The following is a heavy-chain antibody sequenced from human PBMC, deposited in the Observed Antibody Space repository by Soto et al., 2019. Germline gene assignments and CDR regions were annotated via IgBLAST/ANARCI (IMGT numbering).Heavy chain of an antibody. J-gene: IGHJ6*02. Sequence: PGESLKICCKGSGYSFTNYWIGWVRQMPGKGLEWMGIIFPGDSDTRYSPSFQGQVTISADKSISTAYLQWSSLKASETAIYYCARHDDDLFTGYSHGIDVWGQGTAVTGSS. V-gene: IGHV5-51*01. D-gene: IGHD3-9*01. CDR2: IFPGDSDT. CDR3: ARHDDDLFTGYSHGIDV. CDR1: GYSFTNYW.